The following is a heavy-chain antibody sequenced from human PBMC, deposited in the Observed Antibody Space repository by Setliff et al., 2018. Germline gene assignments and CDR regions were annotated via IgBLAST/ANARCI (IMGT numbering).Heavy chain of an antibody. Sequence: KSSETLSLTCAVYGGSFSGYYWSWIRQTPGKGLEWIGSTYDSRSTYYNPSLNSRVTISEDTSKNQFSLKLTSVTAADAAVYYCARAAVTSGARADYFDNWGRGTLVTVS. CDR3: ARAAVTSGARADYFDN. CDR1: GGSFSGYY. D-gene: IGHD4-17*01. CDR2: TYDSRST. J-gene: IGHJ4*02. V-gene: IGHV4-34*01.